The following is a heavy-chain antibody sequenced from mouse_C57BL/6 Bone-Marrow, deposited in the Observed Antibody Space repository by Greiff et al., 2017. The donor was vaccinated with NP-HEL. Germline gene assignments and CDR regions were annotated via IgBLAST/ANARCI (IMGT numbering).Heavy chain of an antibody. CDR2: ISYDGSN. D-gene: IGHD2-1*01. J-gene: IGHJ2*01. CDR3: AREGYGNYDPYFDY. Sequence: DVHLVESGPGLVKPSQSLSLTCSVTGYSITSGYYWNWIRQFPGNKLEWMGYISYDGSNNYNPSLKNRISITRDTSKNQFFLKLNSVTTEDTATYYCAREGYGNYDPYFDYWGQGTTLTVSS. V-gene: IGHV3-6*01. CDR1: GYSITSGYY.